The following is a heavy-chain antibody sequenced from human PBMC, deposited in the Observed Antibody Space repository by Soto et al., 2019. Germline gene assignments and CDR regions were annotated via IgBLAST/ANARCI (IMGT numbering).Heavy chain of an antibody. CDR2: IYWDNYK. D-gene: IGHD6-13*01. J-gene: IGHJ4*02. Sequence: QITLKESGPTLVKPTQTLTLTCTFSGFSLSSSGVGVGWIRQPPGKALEWIALIYWDNYKQYSPSLKNRFTITKDTSKNQVVLTMTKMEPVDTGTYYCARVMGSGTVGVFDYWGQGTLVTVSS. V-gene: IGHV2-5*02. CDR3: ARVMGSGTVGVFDY. CDR1: GFSLSSSGVG.